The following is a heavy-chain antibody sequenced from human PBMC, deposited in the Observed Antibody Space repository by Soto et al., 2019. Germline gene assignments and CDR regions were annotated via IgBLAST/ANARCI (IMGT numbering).Heavy chain of an antibody. D-gene: IGHD2-2*01. V-gene: IGHV4-39*01. Sequence: QLQLQESGPGLVKPSETLSLTCTVSGGSISSSSYYWGWIRQPPGKGLEWIGSIYYSGGTYYKPSLKSRVNVSVDTSKNQFYLKLSSVTAADSAVYYCASRRLLSVYFDYWGQGTLVTVSS. CDR2: IYYSGGT. CDR1: GGSISSSSYY. J-gene: IGHJ4*02. CDR3: ASRRLLSVYFDY.